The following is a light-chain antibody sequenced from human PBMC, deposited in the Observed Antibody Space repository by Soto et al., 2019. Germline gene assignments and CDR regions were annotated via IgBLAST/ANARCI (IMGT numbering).Light chain of an antibody. CDR1: QDISRY. CDR2: EAS. J-gene: IGKJ2*01. V-gene: IGKV1-33*01. CDR3: QQYDNLPYT. Sequence: DIQMTQSPSSLSASVGDRVTITCQANQDISRYLSWLQQKPGKAPKLLIHEASILETGVPSRFSGSGSGTDFALTISSLQPEDIATYYCQQYDNLPYTFGQGTKLEIK.